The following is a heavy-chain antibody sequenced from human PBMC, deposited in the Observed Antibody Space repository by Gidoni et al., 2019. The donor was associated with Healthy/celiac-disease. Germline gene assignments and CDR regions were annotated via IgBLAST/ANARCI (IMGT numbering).Heavy chain of an antibody. J-gene: IGHJ4*02. D-gene: IGHD6-19*01. Sequence: QVQLMQSGAEVKKPGASVKVSCKASGYTFTGYYMHWVLQAPGQGLEWMGWINPNSGGTNYAQKFQGRVTMTRDTSISTAYMELSRLRSDDTAVYYCARGGFKYSSGWAHFDYWGQGTLVTVSS. CDR2: INPNSGGT. CDR1: GYTFTGYY. CDR3: ARGGFKYSSGWAHFDY. V-gene: IGHV1-2*02.